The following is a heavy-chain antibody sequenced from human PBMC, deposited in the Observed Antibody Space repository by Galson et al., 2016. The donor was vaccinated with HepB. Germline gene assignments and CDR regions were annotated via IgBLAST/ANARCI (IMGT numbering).Heavy chain of an antibody. V-gene: IGHV3-49*04. J-gene: IGHJ6*02. CDR3: VTTIYDYYGMDV. D-gene: IGHD2-21*02. Sequence: SLRLSCATSGFTFGDYAMTWVRQAPGKGLEWVGFIRSNAYGGTIEYAASVKGRFTISRDDSKSIANMQMNSLKTEDTAVYYCVTTIYDYYGMDVWGQGTTVTAAS. CDR1: GFTFGDYA. CDR2: IRSNAYGGTI.